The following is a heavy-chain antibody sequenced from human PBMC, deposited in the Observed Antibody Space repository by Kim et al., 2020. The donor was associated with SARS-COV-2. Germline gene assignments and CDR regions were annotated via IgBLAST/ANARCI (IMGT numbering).Heavy chain of an antibody. Sequence: GGSLRLSCAASGFTFDDYTMHWVRQAPGKGLEWVSLISWDGGSTYYADSVKGRFTISRDNSKNSLYLQMNSLRTEDTALYYCAKERVRWGVTTYYFQHWGQGTLVTVSS. CDR2: ISWDGGST. CDR3: AKERVRWGVTTYYFQH. CDR1: GFTFDDYT. D-gene: IGHD4-17*01. V-gene: IGHV3-43*01. J-gene: IGHJ1*01.